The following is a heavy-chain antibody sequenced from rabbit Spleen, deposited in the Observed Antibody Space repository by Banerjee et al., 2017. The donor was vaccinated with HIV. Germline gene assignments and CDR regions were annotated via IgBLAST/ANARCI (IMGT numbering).Heavy chain of an antibody. V-gene: IGHV1S45*01. CDR2: IYGGASVSI. D-gene: IGHD6-1*01. CDR3: ARVPYNYGNGGGAYDGPDAFDP. Sequence: QEQLVESGGGLVQPEGSLTLTCTASGFSFSSSYYMCWVRQAPGKGLEWIGCIYGGASVSIDYATWAKGRFTISKTSSTTVTLQMTSLTVADTAKYFCARVPYNYGNGGGAYDGPDAFDPWGQGTLVTVS. J-gene: IGHJ2*01. CDR1: GFSFSSSYY.